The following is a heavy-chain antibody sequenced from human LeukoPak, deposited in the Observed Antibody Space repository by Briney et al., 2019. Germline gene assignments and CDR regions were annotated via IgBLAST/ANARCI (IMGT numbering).Heavy chain of an antibody. CDR1: GGSISSYY. CDR3: ASELLGGSFFDY. CDR2: IYSSGST. J-gene: IGHJ4*02. Sequence: SETLSLTCTVSGGSISSYYWSWIRHPAGKGLEWIGRIYSSGSTNYNPSLKSRVTMSVDTSKNQFSLKLSSVTAADTAVYYCASELLGGSFFDYWGQGTLVTVSS. V-gene: IGHV4-4*07. D-gene: IGHD3-10*01.